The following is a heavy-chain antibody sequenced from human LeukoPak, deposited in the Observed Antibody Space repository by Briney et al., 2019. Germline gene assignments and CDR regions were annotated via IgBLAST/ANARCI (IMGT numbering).Heavy chain of an antibody. CDR2: IYYSGST. J-gene: IGHJ4*02. CDR3: ARCCRDGAMLGD. D-gene: IGHD5-24*01. Sequence: SETLSLTCTVSGGSISSYYWSWIRQPPGKGLEWIGYIYYSGSTNYNPSLKSRVTISVDTSKNQFSLKLSSVTAADTAVYYCARCCRDGAMLGDWGQGTLVTVSS. CDR1: GGSISSYY. V-gene: IGHV4-59*01.